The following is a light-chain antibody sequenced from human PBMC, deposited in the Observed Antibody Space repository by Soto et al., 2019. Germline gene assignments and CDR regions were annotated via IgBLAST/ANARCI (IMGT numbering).Light chain of an antibody. Sequence: EIVLTQSPGTLSLSPGERATLSCRASQSVSISYLAWYQQKPGQAPRLLIYAASSRATGIPDRFSGGGSGTDFSLTISRLEPEDFAVYYCQQYGSSPLTFGGGTKVESK. V-gene: IGKV3-20*01. CDR3: QQYGSSPLT. CDR2: AAS. J-gene: IGKJ4*01. CDR1: QSVSISY.